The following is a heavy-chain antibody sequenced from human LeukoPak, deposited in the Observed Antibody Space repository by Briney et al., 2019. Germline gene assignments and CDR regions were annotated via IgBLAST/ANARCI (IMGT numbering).Heavy chain of an antibody. CDR3: ARFATYGSGTYAFDY. Sequence: PSETLSLTCAVYGGSFSGYYWSWIRQPPGKGLEWIGEINHSGSTNYNPSLESRVTISVDTSKNQFSLKLSSVTAADTAVYYCARFATYGSGTYAFDYWGQGTLVTVSS. D-gene: IGHD3-10*01. J-gene: IGHJ4*02. CDR1: GGSFSGYY. V-gene: IGHV4-34*01. CDR2: INHSGST.